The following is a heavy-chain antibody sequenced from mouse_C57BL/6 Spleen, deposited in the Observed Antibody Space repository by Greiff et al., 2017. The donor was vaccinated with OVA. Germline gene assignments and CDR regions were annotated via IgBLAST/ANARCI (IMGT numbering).Heavy chain of an antibody. J-gene: IGHJ1*03. Sequence: QVQLKQPGAELVRPGTSVKLSCKASGYTFTSYWMHWVKQRPGQGLEWIGVIDPSDSYTNYNQKFKGKATLTVDTSSSTAYMQLRSLTSEDSAVYYCARPDGNYGYFDVWGTGTTVTVSS. CDR3: ARPDGNYGYFDV. CDR2: IDPSDSYT. CDR1: GYTFTSYW. D-gene: IGHD2-1*01. V-gene: IGHV1-59*01.